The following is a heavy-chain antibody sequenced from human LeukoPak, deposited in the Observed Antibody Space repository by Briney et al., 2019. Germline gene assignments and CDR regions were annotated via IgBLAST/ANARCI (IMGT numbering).Heavy chain of an antibody. CDR2: INPNSGGT. D-gene: IGHD6-13*01. CDR3: ARDSVAAAGFNWFDP. V-gene: IGHV1-2*02. CDR1: GGTFSSYA. J-gene: IGHJ5*02. Sequence: GASVKVSCKASGGTFSSYAISWVRQAPGQGLGWMGWINPNSGGTNYAQKFQGRVTMTRDTSISTAYMELSRLRSDDTAVYYCARDSVAAAGFNWFDPWGQGTLVTVSS.